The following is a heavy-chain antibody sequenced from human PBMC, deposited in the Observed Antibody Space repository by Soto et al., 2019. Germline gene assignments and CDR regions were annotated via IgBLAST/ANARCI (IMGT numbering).Heavy chain of an antibody. CDR2: IYSGGYT. D-gene: IGHD2-15*01. V-gene: IGHV3-53*01. CDR3: GTPPGGGGY. CDR1: GFTVSNNY. Sequence: EVQLVESGGGLIQPGGSLRLSCAVSGFTVSNNYMSWVRQAPGKWLEGVSVIYSGGYTTYGDSVKGRFTISRDNSKNPLIFQNNTLGAADPAVYYWGTPPGGGGYWGQGTLVTVSS. J-gene: IGHJ4*02.